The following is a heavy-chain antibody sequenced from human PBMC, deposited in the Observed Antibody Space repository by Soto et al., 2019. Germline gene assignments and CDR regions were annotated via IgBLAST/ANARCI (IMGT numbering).Heavy chain of an antibody. CDR3: ARITLASKSVTQNWFDP. CDR1: GFTFSGYA. CDR2: ISYDGSNK. J-gene: IGHJ5*02. V-gene: IGHV3-30-3*01. Sequence: QVQLVESGGGVVQPGRSLRLSCAASGFTFSGYAMHWVRQAPGKGLEWVAVISYDGSNKYYADSVKGRFTISRDNSKNTLYLQMNSLRAEDTAVYYCARITLASKSVTQNWFDPWGQGTLVTVSS. D-gene: IGHD4-4*01.